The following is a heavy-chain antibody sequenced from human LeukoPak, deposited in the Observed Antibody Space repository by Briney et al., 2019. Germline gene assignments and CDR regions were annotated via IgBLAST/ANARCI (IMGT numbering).Heavy chain of an antibody. V-gene: IGHV4-34*01. J-gene: IGHJ4*02. CDR2: INHSGST. CDR1: GGSFSGYY. D-gene: IGHD3-10*01. CDR3: ARRVGSGSYYSTFDY. Sequence: SETLSLTCAVYGGSFSGYYWSWIRQPPGKGLEWIGEINHSGSTNYNPSLKSRVTISVDTSKNQFSLKLSSVTAADTAVYYCARRVGSGSYYSTFDYWGQGTLVTVSS.